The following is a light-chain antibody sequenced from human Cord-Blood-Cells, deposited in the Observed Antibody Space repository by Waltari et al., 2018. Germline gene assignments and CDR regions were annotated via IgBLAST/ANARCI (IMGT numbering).Light chain of an antibody. J-gene: IGLJ2*01. CDR1: CSDVGGLNY. CDR3: CSYAGSYTV. CDR2: DVS. Sequence: QSALSQPRSLSASSAQSVTISCTRTCSDVGGLNYVPWYQQPPGKAPNLMIYDVSKRPSGVPDRFSGSKSGNTASLTISGLQAEDEADYYCCSYAGSYTVFGGGTKLTVL. V-gene: IGLV2-11*01.